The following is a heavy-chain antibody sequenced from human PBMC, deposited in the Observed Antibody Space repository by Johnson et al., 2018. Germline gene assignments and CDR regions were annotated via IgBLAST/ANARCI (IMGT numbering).Heavy chain of an antibody. J-gene: IGHJ6*03. CDR3: ARRVEWLLNYYYYYMDV. Sequence: QVQLVQSGGGVVQPGRSLRLSCAASGFTFSSYAMHWVRQAPGKGLEWVAVMSYDGINKYYTDSVKGRFTISRANSKNTLYLQMNSLKAEDTAVYYCARRVEWLLNYYYYYMDVWGKGTTVTVSS. CDR1: GFTFSSYA. V-gene: IGHV3-30-3*01. CDR2: MSYDGINK. D-gene: IGHD3-3*01.